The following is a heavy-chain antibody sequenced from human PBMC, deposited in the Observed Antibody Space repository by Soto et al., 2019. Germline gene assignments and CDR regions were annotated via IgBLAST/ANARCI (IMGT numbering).Heavy chain of an antibody. D-gene: IGHD3-22*01. J-gene: IGHJ4*02. V-gene: IGHV1-69*13. CDR3: ARGGYYYDSSGYLPAYYFAY. CDR1: GGTFSSYA. Sequence: GAAVKVSCKASGGTFSSYAISWVRQAPGQGLEWMGGIIPIFGTANYAQKFQGRVTITADESTSTAYMELSSLRSEDTAVYYCARGGYYYDSSGYLPAYYFAYWGQGTLVTVSS. CDR2: IIPIFGTA.